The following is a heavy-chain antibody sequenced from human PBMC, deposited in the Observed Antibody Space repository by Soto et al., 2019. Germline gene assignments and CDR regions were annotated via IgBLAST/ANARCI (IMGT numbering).Heavy chain of an antibody. V-gene: IGHV5-51*01. J-gene: IGHJ6*02. CDR1: GYSFTSYW. CDR3: ARPLRDCSSTSCYECRYDYYGIDV. CDR2: IYPGDSDT. D-gene: IGHD2-2*01. Sequence: GESLKIYCNGSGYSFTSYWIGWVRQMPGKGLEWMGIIYPGDSDTRYSPSFQGQVTISADKSISTAYLQWSSLKASDTAMYYCARPLRDCSSTSCYECRYDYYGIDVCGLRAAVPVSS.